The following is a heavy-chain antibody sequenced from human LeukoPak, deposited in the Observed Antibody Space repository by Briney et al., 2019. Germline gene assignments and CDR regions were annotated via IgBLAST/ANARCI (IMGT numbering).Heavy chain of an antibody. D-gene: IGHD7-27*01. CDR1: GGSISSSNYY. Sequence: SETLSLTCTVSGGSISSSNYYWGWIRQPPGKGLEWIGYIFNSGSTYYNPSLKSRVTILVDTSKNQFSLKLISVTAADTAVYYCASRKLGNDYWGQGTLVTVSS. CDR2: IFNSGST. V-gene: IGHV4-39*07. CDR3: ASRKLGNDY. J-gene: IGHJ4*02.